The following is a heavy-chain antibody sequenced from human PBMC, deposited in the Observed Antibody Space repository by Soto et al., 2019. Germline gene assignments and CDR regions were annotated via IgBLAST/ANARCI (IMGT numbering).Heavy chain of an antibody. V-gene: IGHV4-39*01. CDR1: GVSIKTSTYY. CDR3: ARPEGWFDP. CDR2: IYYDGTT. J-gene: IGHJ5*02. Sequence: QLQLQESGPGLVKPSETLSLTCAVSGVSIKTSTYYWAWVRQPPGKGLEWVATIYYDGTTYYNPSLKSRVTISVDTSKNQFSLELSSVTAADTAVYYCARPEGWFDPWGQGTLVTVSS.